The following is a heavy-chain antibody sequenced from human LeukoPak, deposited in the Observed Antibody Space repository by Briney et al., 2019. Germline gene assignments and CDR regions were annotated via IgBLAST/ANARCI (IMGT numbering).Heavy chain of an antibody. CDR3: ARDAVLLWFGEFQMDY. D-gene: IGHD3-10*01. V-gene: IGHV3-30-3*01. CDR2: ISYDGSNK. CDR1: GFTFSSYA. Sequence: GGSLRLSCAASGFTFSSYAMHWVRQAPGKGLEWVAVISYDGSNKYYADSVKGRFTISRDNSKNTLYLQMNSLRAEDTAVYYCARDAVLLWFGEFQMDYWGQGTLVTVSS. J-gene: IGHJ4*02.